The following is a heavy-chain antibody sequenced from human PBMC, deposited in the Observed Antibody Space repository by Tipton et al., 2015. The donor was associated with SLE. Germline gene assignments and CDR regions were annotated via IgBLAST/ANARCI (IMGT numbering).Heavy chain of an antibody. J-gene: IGHJ4*02. CDR1: GGSISSHY. V-gene: IGHV4-59*11. D-gene: IGHD6-13*01. CDR3: AGAVGTAAGLRDY. Sequence: TLSLTCTVSGGSISSHYWSWIRQPPGKGLEWIGYISYSETTNYNPSLKSRVTISVDTSKNQFSLKLSSATAADTAVYYCAGAVGTAAGLRDYWGQGTLVTVSS. CDR2: ISYSETT.